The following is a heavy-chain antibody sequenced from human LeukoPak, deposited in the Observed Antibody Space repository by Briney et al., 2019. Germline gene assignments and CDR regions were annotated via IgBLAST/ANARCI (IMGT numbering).Heavy chain of an antibody. V-gene: IGHV3-23*01. Sequence: GGSLRLSCAASGFTFSSYAMTWVRQAPGKGLERVSAISGSGDSTYYADSVTGRFTISRDNSKNTLYLQMDSLRAEDTAVYYCAKVIAAAGINNWFDPWGQGTLVTVSS. J-gene: IGHJ5*02. CDR2: ISGSGDST. CDR1: GFTFSSYA. CDR3: AKVIAAAGINNWFDP. D-gene: IGHD6-13*01.